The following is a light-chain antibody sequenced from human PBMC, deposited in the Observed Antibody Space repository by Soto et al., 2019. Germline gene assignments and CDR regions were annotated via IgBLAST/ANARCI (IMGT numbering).Light chain of an antibody. V-gene: IGKV3-15*01. J-gene: IGKJ4*01. Sequence: EIVMTQSPATLSVSPGERATLSCRASQSVRSSLAWYQQKPGQAPRLLIYAASTRATGIPARFSGSGSGTDFTLTISRLEPEDFAVYYCQQFSSYPLTFGGGTKVDI. CDR3: QQFSSYPLT. CDR2: AAS. CDR1: QSVRSS.